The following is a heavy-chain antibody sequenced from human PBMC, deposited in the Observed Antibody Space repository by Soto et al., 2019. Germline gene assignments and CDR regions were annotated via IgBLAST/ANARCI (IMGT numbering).Heavy chain of an antibody. CDR1: GFTFSSYS. Sequence: LRLSCAASGFTFSSYSMNWVRQAPGKGLEWVSSISSSSSYIYYADSVKGRFTISRDNAKNSLYLQMNSLRAEDTAVYYCARIYCSGGSCYSWSGGGMDVWGQGTTVTVSS. D-gene: IGHD2-15*01. V-gene: IGHV3-21*01. CDR3: ARIYCSGGSCYSWSGGGMDV. J-gene: IGHJ6*02. CDR2: ISSSSSYI.